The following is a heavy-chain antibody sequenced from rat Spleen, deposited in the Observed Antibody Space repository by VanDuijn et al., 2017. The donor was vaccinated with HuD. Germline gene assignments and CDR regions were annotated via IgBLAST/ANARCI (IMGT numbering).Heavy chain of an antibody. CDR3: ARHYGGYSEYVMDA. J-gene: IGHJ4*01. D-gene: IGHD1-11*01. V-gene: IGHV5-31*01. CDR2: ITNAAGKV. Sequence: EVQLVESGGGLVQPGGSLKLSCVASGFTFNNYWMTWIRQAPGKGLEWVASITNAAGKVHYPDSVKGRFTISRDNAKSTLYLQMDSLRSEDTATYYCARHYGGYSEYVMDAWGQGASVTVSS. CDR1: GFTFNNYW.